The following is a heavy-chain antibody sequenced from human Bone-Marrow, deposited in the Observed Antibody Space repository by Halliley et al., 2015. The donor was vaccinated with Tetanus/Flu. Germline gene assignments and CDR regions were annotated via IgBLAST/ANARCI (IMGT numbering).Heavy chain of an antibody. J-gene: IGHJ2*01. Sequence: TLSLTCTVSGVSITNGDFSWTWIRQTPGKGLEWVGYIYHSGTTYYNPSLKSRVSMSIDRSKNQFSLKLTSVSAADTAVYHCARVDIATSYFDLLGRGTLVSVSS. V-gene: IGHV4-30-2*01. CDR3: ARVDIATSYFDL. CDR2: IYHSGTT. D-gene: IGHD2-21*01. CDR1: GVSITNGDFS.